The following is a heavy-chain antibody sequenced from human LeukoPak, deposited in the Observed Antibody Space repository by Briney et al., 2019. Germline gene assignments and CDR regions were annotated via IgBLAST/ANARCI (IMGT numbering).Heavy chain of an antibody. CDR3: ARDPRYCSGGSCLHFDY. CDR1: GFTFSSYS. D-gene: IGHD2-15*01. J-gene: IGHJ4*02. CDR2: ISSSSSYI. V-gene: IGHV3-21*01. Sequence: GGSLRLSCAASGFTFSSYSMNWVRQAPGKGLEWVSSISSSSSYIYYADSVKGRFTISRDNAKNSLYLQMNSLRAEDTAVYYCARDPRYCSGGSCLHFDYWGQGTLVTVSS.